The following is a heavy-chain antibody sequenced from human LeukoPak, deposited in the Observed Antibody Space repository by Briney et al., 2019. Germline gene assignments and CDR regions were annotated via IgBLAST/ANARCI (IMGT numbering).Heavy chain of an antibody. V-gene: IGHV3-74*01. J-gene: IGHJ5*02. Sequence: GGSLRLSCAASEFTFSSYDMNWVRQAPGKGLVWVSCINGDGSDTRYADSVKGRFTISRDNAKNTLYLQMNSLRVEDTAVYYCARDPRNKGFDPWGQGTLVTVSS. CDR3: ARDPRNKGFDP. D-gene: IGHD1/OR15-1a*01. CDR2: INGDGSDT. CDR1: EFTFSSYD.